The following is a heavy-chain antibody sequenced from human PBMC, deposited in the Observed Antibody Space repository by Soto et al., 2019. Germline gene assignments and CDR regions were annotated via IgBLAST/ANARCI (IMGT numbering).Heavy chain of an antibody. CDR3: ARDKSDIAAAGTFWFDP. D-gene: IGHD6-13*01. V-gene: IGHV3-21*01. CDR2: ISSSSSSYI. Sequence: PGGSLRLSCAASGFTFSSNSMNWVRQAPGKGLEWVSSISSSSSSYIYYADSVKGRFTISRDNAKNSLYLQMNSLRAEDTAVYYCARDKSDIAAAGTFWFDPWGQGTQVTVSS. CDR1: GFTFSSNS. J-gene: IGHJ5*02.